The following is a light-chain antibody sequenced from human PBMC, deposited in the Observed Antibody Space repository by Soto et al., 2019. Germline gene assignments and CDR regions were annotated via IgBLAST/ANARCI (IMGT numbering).Light chain of an antibody. J-gene: IGKJ1*01. CDR2: NAS. CDR1: KSVSKS. CDR3: QQRHNWPRT. V-gene: IGKV3-11*01. Sequence: EIVLTQSPDILSLSPGERATLSCRASKSVSKSLVWYQQKPGQAPRLLIYNASNRATDIPVRFSGSGSGTDFTLTISGLAPEDFAVYYCQQRHNWPRTFGQGYRVEI.